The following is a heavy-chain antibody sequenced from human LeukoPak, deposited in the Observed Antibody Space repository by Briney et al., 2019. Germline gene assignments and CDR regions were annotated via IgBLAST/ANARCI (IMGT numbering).Heavy chain of an antibody. CDR2: FYKTGDT. Sequence: SETLSLTCNVVGGFISDTSHYWAWIRQPPGKGLEWIGTFYKTGDTYYELSLKSRVTISGDTSQNHLSLRLTSVTAADTAVYYCARGYYHYYIDVWGKGTTVTVSS. J-gene: IGHJ6*03. CDR3: ARGYYHYYIDV. V-gene: IGHV4-39*07. CDR1: GGFISDTSHY.